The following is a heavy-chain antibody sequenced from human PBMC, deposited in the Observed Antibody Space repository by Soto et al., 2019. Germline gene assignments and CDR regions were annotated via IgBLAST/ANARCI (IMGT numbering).Heavy chain of an antibody. Sequence: QVQLVQSGAEVKKPGASVKVSCKVSGHSFTGHYIHWVRQAPGQGLEWMGLINPNSGDTNYARRFQGRVTMTRDTSIKTVSMELSSLRSDDTAVYYCASAQIGFLDWLPDNYYYGMDVWGQGTTVTVSS. CDR3: ASAQIGFLDWLPDNYYYGMDV. D-gene: IGHD3-3*02. V-gene: IGHV1-2*02. J-gene: IGHJ6*02. CDR1: GHSFTGHY. CDR2: INPNSGDT.